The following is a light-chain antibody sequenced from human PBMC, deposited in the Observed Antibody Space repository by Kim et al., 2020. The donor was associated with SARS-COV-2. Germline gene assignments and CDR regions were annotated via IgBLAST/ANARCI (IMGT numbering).Light chain of an antibody. CDR2: SDT. CDR3: QVWDSTSDHVI. CDR1: NIVSLS. J-gene: IGLJ2*01. V-gene: IGLV3-21*04. Sequence: GETATITCGEDNIVSLSVNWYQQEAGQAPVLVIHSDTDRPSGIPERVSGTNSGTAATLTISRVEAGDEADYYCQVWDSTSDHVIFGGGTQLTVL.